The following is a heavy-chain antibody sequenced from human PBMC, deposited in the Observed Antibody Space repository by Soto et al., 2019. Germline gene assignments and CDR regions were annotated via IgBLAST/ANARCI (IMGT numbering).Heavy chain of an antibody. CDR3: ASSIPPRRITMVRGVIITPFDY. CDR2: INHSGST. Sequence: SETLSLTCAVYGGSFSGYYWSWIRQPPGKGLEWIGEINHSGSTNYNPSLKSRVTISVDTSKNQFSLKLSSVTAADTAVYYCASSIPPRRITMVRGVIITPFDYWGQGTLVTVSS. V-gene: IGHV4-34*01. CDR1: GGSFSGYY. J-gene: IGHJ4*02. D-gene: IGHD3-10*01.